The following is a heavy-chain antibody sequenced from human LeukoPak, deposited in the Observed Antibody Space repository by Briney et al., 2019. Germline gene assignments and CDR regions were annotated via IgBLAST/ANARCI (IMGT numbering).Heavy chain of an antibody. CDR1: GYTFTGYY. J-gene: IGHJ4*02. Sequence: SVKVSCKASGYTFTGYYMHWVRQAPGQGLEWMGRIIPILGIANYAQKFQGRVTITADKSTSTAYMELSSLRSEDTAVYYCARRRYYYDSSGYQGFFDYWGQGTLVTVSS. CDR3: ARRRYYYDSSGYQGFFDY. CDR2: IIPILGIA. D-gene: IGHD3-22*01. V-gene: IGHV1-69*02.